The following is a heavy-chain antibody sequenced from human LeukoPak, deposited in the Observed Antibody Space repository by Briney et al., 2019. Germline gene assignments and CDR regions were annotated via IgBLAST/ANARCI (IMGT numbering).Heavy chain of an antibody. CDR1: RFTFSNYW. D-gene: IGHD2-21*02. Sequence: GGSLRLSCVASRFTFSNYWMSWVRQAPGKGLEWVANINQDGSKKRYADSMKGRFTISRDNAKESLYLQLNSLRAEDTAIYYCAKWGPYCVGDYCPALDSWGQGTLVTVSS. V-gene: IGHV3-7*01. CDR2: INQDGSKK. CDR3: AKWGPYCVGDYCPALDS. J-gene: IGHJ4*02.